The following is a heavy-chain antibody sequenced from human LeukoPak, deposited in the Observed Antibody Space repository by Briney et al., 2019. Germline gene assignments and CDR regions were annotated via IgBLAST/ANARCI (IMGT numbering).Heavy chain of an antibody. CDR2: IYPGDSDN. CDR1: GYNFPRSW. J-gene: IGHJ4*02. Sequence: GESLKISCRGSGYNFPRSWMGWVRQTPGKGRGWMGFIYPGDSDNRYGPSFQGQVTISVDKSINTTYLQWSNLKASDAAMYYCARLRGLYGSGSFHDYWGQGTPVTVSS. V-gene: IGHV5-51*01. D-gene: IGHD3-10*01. CDR3: ARLRGLYGSGSFHDY.